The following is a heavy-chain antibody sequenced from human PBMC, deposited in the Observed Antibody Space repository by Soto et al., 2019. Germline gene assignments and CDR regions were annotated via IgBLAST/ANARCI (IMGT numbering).Heavy chain of an antibody. CDR1: GFTFSTDS. Sequence: EVQLVESGGGLVRPGGSLRLSCAASGFTFSTDSMNWVRQAPGKGLEWVSSISSSSSYIYYADSVKGRCTISRDNAKNSLYLQMNSLRAEDTAVYYCARDLTNLPGEALWGQGALVTVSS. J-gene: IGHJ4*02. D-gene: IGHD3-16*01. CDR2: ISSSSSYI. V-gene: IGHV3-21*01. CDR3: ARDLTNLPGEAL.